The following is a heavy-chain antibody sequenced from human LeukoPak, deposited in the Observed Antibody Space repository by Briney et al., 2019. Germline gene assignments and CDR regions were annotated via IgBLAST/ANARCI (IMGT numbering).Heavy chain of an antibody. D-gene: IGHD3-22*01. CDR3: ARDPAMIGDY. J-gene: IGHJ4*02. V-gene: IGHV3-23*01. CDR2: ISGSGGST. CDR1: GFTFSSYA. Sequence: GGSLRLSCAASGFTFSSYAMSWVRQAPGKGLEWVSAISGSGGSTYYADSVKGRFTISRDNSKNTLCLQMNSLRAEDTAVYYCARDPAMIGDYWGQGTLVTVSS.